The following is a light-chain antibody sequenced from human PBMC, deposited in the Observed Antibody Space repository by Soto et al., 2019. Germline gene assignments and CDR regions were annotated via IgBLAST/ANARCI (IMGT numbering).Light chain of an antibody. Sequence: EIVMTQSPATLSVSPGERATLSCRASQSVSSNLAWYQQKPGQAPRLLIYGASTRATGVPARFSGSGSGTEFTLTIRSLQSEDFAVNYCQQYNNWPRTFGQGTKVEIK. CDR3: QQYNNWPRT. J-gene: IGKJ1*01. CDR2: GAS. CDR1: QSVSSN. V-gene: IGKV3-15*01.